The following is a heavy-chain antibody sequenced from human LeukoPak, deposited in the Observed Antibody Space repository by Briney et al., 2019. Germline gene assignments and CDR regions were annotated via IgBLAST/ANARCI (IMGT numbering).Heavy chain of an antibody. CDR2: INHSGST. D-gene: IGHD3-22*01. J-gene: IGHJ4*02. V-gene: IGHV4-34*01. CDR3: ARDAYDSSGYDYFDY. Sequence: SETLSLTCAVYGGSFSGYYWSWIRQPPGKGLEWIGEINHSGSTNYNPSLKSRVTISVDTSKNQFSLKLSSVTAADTAVYYCARDAYDSSGYDYFDYWGRGALVTVSS. CDR1: GGSFSGYY.